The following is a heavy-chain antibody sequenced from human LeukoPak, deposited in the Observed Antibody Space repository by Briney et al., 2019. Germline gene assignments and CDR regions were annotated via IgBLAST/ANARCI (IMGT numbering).Heavy chain of an antibody. J-gene: IGHJ3*02. CDR1: GFTFSSYA. CDR3: AKDKGYSSLSGVYSFDI. Sequence: GGSLSLSCAASGFTFSSYAMSWVRQAPGKGLEWVSAISGSGGSTYYADSVKGRFTISRDNSKNTLYLQMNSLRGEDTAVYYCAKDKGYSSLSGVYSFDIWGQGTMVTVSS. CDR2: ISGSGGST. V-gene: IGHV3-23*01. D-gene: IGHD6-19*01.